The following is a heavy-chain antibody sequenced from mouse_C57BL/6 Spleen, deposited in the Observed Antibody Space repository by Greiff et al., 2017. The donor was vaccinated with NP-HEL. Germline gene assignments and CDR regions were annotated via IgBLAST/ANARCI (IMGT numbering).Heavy chain of an antibody. Sequence: QVQLQQSGAELMKPGASVKLSCKATGYTFTGYWIEWVKQRPGHGLEWIGEILPGSGSTNYNEKFKGKATFTADTSSNTAYMQLSSLTTEDSAIYYCARGGFCYYGSSGNLFDYWGQGTTLTVSS. D-gene: IGHD1-1*01. V-gene: IGHV1-9*01. CDR1: GYTFTGYW. CDR3: ARGGFCYYGSSGNLFDY. CDR2: ILPGSGST. J-gene: IGHJ2*01.